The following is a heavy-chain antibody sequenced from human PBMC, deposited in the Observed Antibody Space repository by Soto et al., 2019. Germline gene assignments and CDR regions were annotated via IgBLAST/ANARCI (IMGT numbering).Heavy chain of an antibody. D-gene: IGHD1-1*01. V-gene: IGHV3-11*06. CDR1: GFTVSSNY. CDR2: ISSSSSYT. J-gene: IGHJ4*02. Sequence: GGSLRLSCAASGFTVSSNYMSWVRQAPGKGLEWVSYISSSSSYTNYADSVKGRFTISRDNAKNSLYLQMNSLRAEDTAVYYCARELVTTSFDYWGQGTLVTVSS. CDR3: ARELVTTSFDY.